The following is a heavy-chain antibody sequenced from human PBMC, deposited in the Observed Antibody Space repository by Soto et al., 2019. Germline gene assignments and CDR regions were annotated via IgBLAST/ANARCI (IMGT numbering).Heavy chain of an antibody. CDR3: AKPRMVMGVSQYLLDC. V-gene: IGHV3-30-3*01. D-gene: IGHD3-10*01. CDR2: ITYDTNKK. Sequence: QVQLVESGGGVVQPGRSLRLSCAASGFTFSSYAMHWVRQAPGKGLERVAIITYDTNKKYYADSVNGRFTISRDNSKSTLYLQMNRLRAEDTAVYYCAKPRMVMGVSQYLLDCWGQVTLVTVSS. J-gene: IGHJ4*02. CDR1: GFTFSSYA.